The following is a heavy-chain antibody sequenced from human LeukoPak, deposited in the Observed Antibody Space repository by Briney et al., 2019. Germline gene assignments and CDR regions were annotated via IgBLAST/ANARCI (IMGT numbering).Heavy chain of an antibody. J-gene: IGHJ4*02. D-gene: IGHD6-6*01. CDR1: GGTFSSYA. Sequence: ASVKVSCKASGGTFSSYAISWVRQAPGQGLEWMGIINPTGGSTTYAQKFQGRVTMTRDTSTSTVYMELSSLRSDDTAVYYCARTAARRFDYWGQGTLVTVSS. CDR2: INPTGGST. V-gene: IGHV1-46*01. CDR3: ARTAARRFDY.